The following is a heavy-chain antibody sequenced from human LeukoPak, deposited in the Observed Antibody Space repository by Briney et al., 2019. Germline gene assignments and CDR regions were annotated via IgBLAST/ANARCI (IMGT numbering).Heavy chain of an antibody. D-gene: IGHD3-16*01. Sequence: SETLSHTCILSCGSISSSDYYLGWIRHPPGKGLEWIATIYYSGSTYYNPSLRSRVTISVDTFKNQFSLRLTSVTAADTAVYYCASYLRGSYFDYWGQGTLVTVSS. J-gene: IGHJ4*02. V-gene: IGHV4-39*01. CDR2: IYYSGST. CDR1: CGSISSSDYY. CDR3: ASYLRGSYFDY.